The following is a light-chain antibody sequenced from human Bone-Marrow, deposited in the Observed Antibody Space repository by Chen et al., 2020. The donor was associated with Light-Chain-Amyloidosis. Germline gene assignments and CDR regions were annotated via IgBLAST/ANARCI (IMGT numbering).Light chain of an antibody. CDR1: SRSIATNY. V-gene: IGLV6-57*01. Sequence: NFMLTQPHSVSESPGKTVIISSPRSSRSIATNYVQWYQQRPGSSPTTVIYEDDQRPSGVPDRFSGSIDRSSNSASLTISGLKTGDEADYYCQSYQGSSQGVFGGGTKLTVL. CDR3: QSYQGSSQGV. J-gene: IGLJ3*02. CDR2: EDD.